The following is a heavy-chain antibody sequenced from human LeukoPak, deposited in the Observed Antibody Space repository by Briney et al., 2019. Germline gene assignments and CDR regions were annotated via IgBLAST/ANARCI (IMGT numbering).Heavy chain of an antibody. CDR3: AKDGFCSGASCYPNHFDP. CDR2: ISNDGSNK. J-gene: IGHJ5*02. D-gene: IGHD2-2*01. CDR1: GFTFSPYA. V-gene: IGHV3-30*18. Sequence: GGSLRLSCAASGFTFSPYAMHWVRQAPGKGLEWVALISNDGSNKYYADSVKGRFTISRDKSKNTLDLQMNSLRAEDTAVYYCAKDGFCSGASCYPNHFDPWGQGTLVTVSS.